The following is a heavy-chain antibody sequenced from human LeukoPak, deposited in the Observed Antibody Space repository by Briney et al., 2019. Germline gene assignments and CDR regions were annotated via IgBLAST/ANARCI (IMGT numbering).Heavy chain of an antibody. J-gene: IGHJ6*02. D-gene: IGHD3-9*01. CDR2: INTSSGST. V-gene: IGHV1-46*01. Sequence: GASVTVSFTASGYTFTIYFIHWVRQAPGQGHEWMGIINTSSGSTSYAQKFQGRITMTRDTSTSTAYMELSSLRSDDTAVYSCARVRAPYYDIFTSSYKDYYYYGMDVWGQGTTVTVSS. CDR1: GYTFTIYF. CDR3: ARVRAPYYDIFTSSYKDYYYYGMDV.